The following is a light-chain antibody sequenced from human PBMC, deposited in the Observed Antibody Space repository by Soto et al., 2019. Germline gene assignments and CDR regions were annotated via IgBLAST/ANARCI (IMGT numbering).Light chain of an antibody. J-gene: IGKJ1*01. CDR2: AAS. CDR3: QQSNSVPKT. Sequence: DIQTTPSPSSLSASVGDIVTIACRASQSISSYLNWYQQKPGKAPKLLIYAASSLQSGVPSRFSGSGSGTDFTLTINSLQPEDFATYYCQQSNSVPKTFGQGTKVDIK. V-gene: IGKV1-39*01. CDR1: QSISSY.